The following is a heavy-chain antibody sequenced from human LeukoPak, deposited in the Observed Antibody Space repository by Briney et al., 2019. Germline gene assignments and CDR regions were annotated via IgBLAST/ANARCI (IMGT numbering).Heavy chain of an antibody. V-gene: IGHV1-2*06. CDR1: GYTFTGYY. J-gene: IGHJ4*02. Sequence: GASVKVSCKASGYTFTGYYMHWVRQAPGQGLEWMGRINPNSGGTNYAQKFQGRVAMTRDTSISTAYMELNRLRSDDTAVYYCARDYERVLVDWGQGTLVTVSS. CDR2: INPNSGGT. CDR3: ARDYERVLVD. D-gene: IGHD3-3*01.